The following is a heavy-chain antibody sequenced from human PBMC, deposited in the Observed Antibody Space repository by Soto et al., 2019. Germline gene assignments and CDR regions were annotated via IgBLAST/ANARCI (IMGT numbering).Heavy chain of an antibody. CDR1: SGSISSYY. CDR3: ARYRSSYSSSPWYNWFDP. D-gene: IGHD6-6*01. V-gene: IGHV4-59*01. CDR2: IYYSGST. J-gene: IGHJ5*02. Sequence: SETLSLTCTVSSGSISSYYWSWIRQPPGKGLERNGYIYYSGSTNYNPSLKSRVTISVDTSKNQFSLKLSSVTAADTAVYYCARYRSSYSSSPWYNWFDPWGQGTLVTVSS.